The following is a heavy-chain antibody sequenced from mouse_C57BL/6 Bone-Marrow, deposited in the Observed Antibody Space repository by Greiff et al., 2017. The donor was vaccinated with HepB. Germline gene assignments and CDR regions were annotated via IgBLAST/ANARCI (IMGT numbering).Heavy chain of an antibody. CDR1: GYTFTSYW. Sequence: QVQLQQPGTELVKPGASVKLSCKASGYTFTSYWMHWVKQRPGQGLEWIGNINPSNGGTNYNEKFKSKATLTVDTSSSTAYMQLSSLTSEDSAVYYCARGFGGNYGVYYFDYWGRGTALTVSS. CDR2: INPSNGGT. V-gene: IGHV1-53*01. CDR3: ARGFGGNYGVYYFDY. J-gene: IGHJ2*01. D-gene: IGHD2-1*01.